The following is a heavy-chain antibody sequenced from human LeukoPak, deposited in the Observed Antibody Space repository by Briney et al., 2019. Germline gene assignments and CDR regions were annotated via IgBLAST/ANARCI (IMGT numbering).Heavy chain of an antibody. CDR2: IYYSGST. V-gene: IGHV4-30-4*01. CDR3: ARETKYYYGSGSYYNVPFDY. J-gene: IGHJ4*02. Sequence: ASQTLSLTCTVSGGSISSGDYYWSCIRQPPGKGLEWIGYIYYSGSTYYNPSLKSRVTISVDTSKNQFSLKLSSVTAADTAVYYCARETKYYYGSGSYYNVPFDYWGQGTLVTVSS. D-gene: IGHD3-10*01. CDR1: GGSISSGDYY.